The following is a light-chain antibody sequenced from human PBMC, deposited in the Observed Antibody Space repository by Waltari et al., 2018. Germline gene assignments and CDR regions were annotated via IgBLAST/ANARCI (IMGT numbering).Light chain of an antibody. CDR1: QRVSTTF. V-gene: IGKV3-20*01. J-gene: IGKJ2*01. CDR3: QQYDASPPMYT. Sequence: EIVLTQSPGTLSLSPGERATLSCRTSQRVSTTFLSWYQQKPGQAPRLLIYGVYNRATGIPDRFSGSGSGTDFTLTISRLEPEDFAVFYCQQYDASPPMYTFGQGTKLEIK. CDR2: GVY.